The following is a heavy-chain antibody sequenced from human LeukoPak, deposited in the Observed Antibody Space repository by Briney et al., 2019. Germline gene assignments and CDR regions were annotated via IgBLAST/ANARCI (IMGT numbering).Heavy chain of an antibody. V-gene: IGHV3-48*03. CDR3: ARGGYSGYHYDY. Sequence: PGGSLRLSCAASGFTFSTYEMNWVRQAQGKGLEWVSYISSSGSTTYYPESVKGRFTISRDNAKKSLYLQMNSLRAEDTAVYYCARGGYSGYHYDYWGQGTLVTVSS. CDR1: GFTFSTYE. J-gene: IGHJ4*02. D-gene: IGHD5-12*01. CDR2: ISSSGSTT.